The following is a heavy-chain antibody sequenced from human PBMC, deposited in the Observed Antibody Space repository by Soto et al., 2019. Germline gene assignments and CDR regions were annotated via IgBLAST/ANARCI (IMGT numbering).Heavy chain of an antibody. V-gene: IGHV3-11*01. J-gene: IGHJ3*02. CDR2: ISSSGSTI. CDR3: ARDHPESAFDI. CDR1: DHD. Sequence: DHDSSCIIQAPGKGLEWVSYISSSGSTIYYADSVKGRFTISRDNAKNSLYLQINSLRAEDTAVYYCARDHPESAFDIWGHGTMVTVSS.